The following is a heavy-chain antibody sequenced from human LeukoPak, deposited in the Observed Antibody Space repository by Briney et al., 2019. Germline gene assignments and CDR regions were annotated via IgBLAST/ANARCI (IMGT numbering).Heavy chain of an antibody. J-gene: IGHJ4*02. D-gene: IGHD3-10*01. CDR2: IYYSGST. CDR3: ARGYGDEGLFDY. V-gene: IGHV4-39*07. CDR1: GGSISSSSYY. Sequence: NPSETLSLTCTVSGGSISSSSYYWGWIRQPPGKGLEWIGSIYYSGSTYYNPSLKSRVTISVDTSKNQFSLKLSSVTAADTAVYYCARGYGDEGLFDYWGQGTLVTVSS.